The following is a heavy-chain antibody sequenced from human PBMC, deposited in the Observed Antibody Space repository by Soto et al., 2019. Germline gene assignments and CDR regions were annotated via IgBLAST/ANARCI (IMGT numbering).Heavy chain of an antibody. J-gene: IGHJ4*02. Sequence: QVQLVQSGAEVKKPGASVKVSCKASGYTFTSYYMHWVRQAPGQGLEWMGIINPSGGSTSYAQKFQGKVTMTRDTSTSTVYMELSSLRSEDTAVYYCARDVEGRGMERRLFYFDYWGQGTLVTVSS. CDR1: GYTFTSYY. CDR2: INPSGGST. V-gene: IGHV1-46*03. CDR3: ARDVEGRGMERRLFYFDY. D-gene: IGHD1-1*01.